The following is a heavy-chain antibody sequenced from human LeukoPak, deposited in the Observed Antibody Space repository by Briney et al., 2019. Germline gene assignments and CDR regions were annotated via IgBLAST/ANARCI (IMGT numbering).Heavy chain of an antibody. CDR3: AKDEVPYGSGSPDY. D-gene: IGHD3-10*01. CDR1: GFTFSSYA. J-gene: IGHJ4*02. V-gene: IGHV3-23*01. Sequence: GGSLRLSCAASGFTFSSYAMSWVRQAPGKGLEWVSAISGSGGSTYYADSVKGRFTISRDNSKNTLYLQVNSLRAEDTAVYYCAKDEVPYGSGSPDYWGQGTLVTVSS. CDR2: ISGSGGST.